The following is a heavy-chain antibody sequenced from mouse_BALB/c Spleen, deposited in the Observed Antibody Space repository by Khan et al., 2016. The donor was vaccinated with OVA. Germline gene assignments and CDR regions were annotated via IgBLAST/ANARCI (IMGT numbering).Heavy chain of an antibody. D-gene: IGHD2-4*01. CDR3: ARKDYYDYDPFPY. V-gene: IGHV3-2*02. CDR1: GYSITSEYA. CDR2: INYSGNN. Sequence: EVKLLESGPGLVKPSQSLSLTCTVTGYSITSEYAWNWIRQFPGNKLEWMGYINYSGNNRFNPSLKSRTSITRDTTKHQFFLQLNSVTTEDTATYYCARKDYYDYDPFPYWGQGTLVTVSA. J-gene: IGHJ3*01.